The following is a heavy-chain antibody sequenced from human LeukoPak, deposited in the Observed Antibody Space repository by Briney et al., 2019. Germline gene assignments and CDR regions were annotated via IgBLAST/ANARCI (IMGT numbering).Heavy chain of an antibody. J-gene: IGHJ6*02. CDR1: GYTFTSYG. V-gene: IGHV1-18*01. CDR2: ISAYNGNT. Sequence: ASVKVSCKASGYTFTSYGISWVRQAPGQGLEWMGWISAYNGNTNYAQKLQGRVTMTTDTSTSTAYMELRSLRSDDTAVYYCARTIVATIKYYYYGMDVWGQGTTVTVSS. CDR3: ARTIVATIKYYYYGMDV. D-gene: IGHD5-12*01.